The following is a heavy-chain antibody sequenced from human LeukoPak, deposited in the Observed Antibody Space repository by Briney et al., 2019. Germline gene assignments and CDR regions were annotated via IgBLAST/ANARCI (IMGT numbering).Heavy chain of an antibody. CDR1: GFTVSSNY. CDR3: TTIQLWSKEYYFDY. CDR2: IYSGGST. D-gene: IGHD5-18*01. J-gene: IGHJ4*02. Sequence: GGSLRLSCVASGFTVSSNYMSWVRQAPGKGLEWVSVIYSGGSTYYADSVKGRFTISRDNSKNTLYLQMNSLRAEDTAVYYCTTIQLWSKEYYFDYWGQGTLVTVSS. V-gene: IGHV3-53*01.